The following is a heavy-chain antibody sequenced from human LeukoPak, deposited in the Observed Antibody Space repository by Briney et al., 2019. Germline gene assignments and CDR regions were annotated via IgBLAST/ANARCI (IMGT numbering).Heavy chain of an antibody. D-gene: IGHD3-3*01. J-gene: IGHJ3*02. CDR3: ARDSSDFGDALDI. V-gene: IGHV3-53*01. CDR2: IYTGGRT. Sequence: GGSLRLSCAVSGFIVSDYYMYWVRQATGKSLEWVSVIYTGGRTLYADSVRGRVTISRDSPKNTLYLQMDSLRAEDTAVYYCARDSSDFGDALDIWGQGTMVTVSS. CDR1: GFIVSDYY.